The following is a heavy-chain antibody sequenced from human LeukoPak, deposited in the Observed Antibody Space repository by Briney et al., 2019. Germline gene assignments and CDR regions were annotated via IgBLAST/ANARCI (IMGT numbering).Heavy chain of an antibody. CDR2: ISSSSSYI. CDR1: GFTFSSYS. V-gene: IGHV3-21*01. J-gene: IGHJ3*02. D-gene: IGHD6-19*01. Sequence: GGSLRLSCAASGFTFSSYSMNWVRQAPGKGLEWVSSISSSSSYIYYADSVKGRFTISRDNAKNSLYLQMNSLRAEDTAVYYCARDRLARGWYQNGDAFDIWGQGTMVTVSP. CDR3: ARDRLARGWYQNGDAFDI.